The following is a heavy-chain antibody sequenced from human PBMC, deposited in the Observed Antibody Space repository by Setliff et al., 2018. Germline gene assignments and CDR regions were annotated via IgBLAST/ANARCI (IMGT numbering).Heavy chain of an antibody. Sequence: ASVKVSCKASGYIFRDYYIHWVRQAPGQWLEWMGWINPNSGGREYAEAFQGRVTMTGDTSIRTAFMELSGLTSDDTAVYYCAGPFDVGPYPRPIDGLDLWGQGTRVTVSS. CDR3: AGPFDVGPYPRPIDGLDL. V-gene: IGHV1-2*02. J-gene: IGHJ3*01. CDR2: INPNSGGR. CDR1: GYIFRDYY. D-gene: IGHD3-9*01.